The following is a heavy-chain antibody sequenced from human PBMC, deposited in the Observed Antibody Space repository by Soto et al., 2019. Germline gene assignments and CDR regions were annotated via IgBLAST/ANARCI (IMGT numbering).Heavy chain of an antibody. Sequence: QVQLVQSGAEVKKPGASVKVSCKASGYTFTSYAISWVRQAPGQGLEWMGWISAYNGNTNYAQKLQGRVTMTTDTSXXXXXXXXXXXXXDDXXXXYCAXDAPPEDYWGQGTLVTVSS. V-gene: IGHV1-18*01. CDR3: AXDAPPEDY. CDR2: ISAYNGNT. CDR1: GYTFTSYA. J-gene: IGHJ4*02.